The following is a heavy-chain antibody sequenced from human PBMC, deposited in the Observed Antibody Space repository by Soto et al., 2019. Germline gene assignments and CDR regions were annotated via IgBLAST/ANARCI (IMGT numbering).Heavy chain of an antibody. Sequence: EVQLLESGGGSVQPGGSLRLSCAASGFTFSSYAMSWVRQAPGKGLEWVSAISGSGGSTYYADSVKGRFTISRDNSKNTLYLQMNSLRAEDTAVYYCAKNIAARLNYYYYGMDVWGQGTTVTVSS. CDR3: AKNIAARLNYYYYGMDV. V-gene: IGHV3-23*01. J-gene: IGHJ6*02. D-gene: IGHD6-6*01. CDR2: ISGSGGST. CDR1: GFTFSSYA.